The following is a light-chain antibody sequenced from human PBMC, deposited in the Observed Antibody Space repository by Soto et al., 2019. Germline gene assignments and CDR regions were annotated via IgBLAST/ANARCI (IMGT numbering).Light chain of an antibody. CDR2: EVT. CDR3: SSYAGSNIYV. Sequence: QSVLTQPPSASGSPGQSLTISCTGTSSDVGAYKYVSWYQQYPGKAPKLMIYEVTKRPSGVPDRFSGSKSGNTASLTVSGLQAEDEADYYCSSYAGSNIYVFGTGTRSP. CDR1: SSDVGAYKY. J-gene: IGLJ1*01. V-gene: IGLV2-8*01.